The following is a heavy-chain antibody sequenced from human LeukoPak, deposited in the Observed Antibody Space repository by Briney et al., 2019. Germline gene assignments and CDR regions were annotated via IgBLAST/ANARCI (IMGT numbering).Heavy chain of an antibody. CDR1: GGTFSSYA. D-gene: IGHD6-13*01. V-gene: IGHV1-69*05. Sequence: GASAKVSCKASGGTFSSYAISWVRQAPGQGLEWMGGIIPIFGTANYAQKFQGRVTITTDESTSTAYMELSSLRSEDTAVYYCARDNPAAAGKFDYWGQGTLVTVSS. CDR2: IIPIFGTA. J-gene: IGHJ4*02. CDR3: ARDNPAAAGKFDY.